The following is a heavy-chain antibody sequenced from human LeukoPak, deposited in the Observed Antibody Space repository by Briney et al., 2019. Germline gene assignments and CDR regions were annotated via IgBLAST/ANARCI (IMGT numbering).Heavy chain of an antibody. Sequence: GESLKISCKGSGYSFTSYWIGWVRQMPGKGLEWRGIIYPGDSDTRYSPSFQGQVTISADKSISTAYLQWSSLKASDTAMYYCARYSYANAGWVRPFPVGYYYYYMDVWGKGTTVTVSS. V-gene: IGHV5-51*01. D-gene: IGHD5-18*01. CDR1: GYSFTSYW. CDR3: ARYSYANAGWVRPFPVGYYYYYMDV. CDR2: IYPGDSDT. J-gene: IGHJ6*03.